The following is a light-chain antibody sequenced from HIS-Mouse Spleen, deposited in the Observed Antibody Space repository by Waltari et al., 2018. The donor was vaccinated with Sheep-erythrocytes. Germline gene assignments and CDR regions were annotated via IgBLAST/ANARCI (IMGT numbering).Light chain of an antibody. CDR2: QDS. V-gene: IGLV3-1*01. Sequence: SYELTQPPSVSVSPGQTASITCSGDKLGDKYACWYQQKPGQSPVLVIYQDSKRPSGIPGRFSGPKPGNTATLTISGTQAMDEADYYCQAWDSSTAVFGGGTKLTVL. J-gene: IGLJ2*01. CDR1: KLGDKY. CDR3: QAWDSSTAV.